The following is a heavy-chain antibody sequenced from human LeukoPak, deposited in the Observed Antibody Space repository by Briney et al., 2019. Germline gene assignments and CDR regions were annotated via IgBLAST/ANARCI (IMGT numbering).Heavy chain of an antibody. J-gene: IGHJ4*02. CDR3: ARSGDSSAYYSF. CDR1: GAFIRSHH. D-gene: IGHD3-22*01. CDR2: VYDDGSN. Sequence: SETLSLTCPVSGAFIRSHHWPWLRQPPGKGLEWIGNVYDDGSNSYSPSLKLRVTISLDTSKNQFTLEMKSVTAADTSVYYCARSGDSSAYYSFWGQGILVTVSS. V-gene: IGHV4-59*11.